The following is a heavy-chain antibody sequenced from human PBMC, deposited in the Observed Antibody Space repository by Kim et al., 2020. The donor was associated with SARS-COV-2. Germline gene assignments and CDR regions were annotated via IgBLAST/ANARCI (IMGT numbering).Heavy chain of an antibody. CDR3: ARVYPTPSGVILGGWFDP. J-gene: IGHJ5*02. CDR2: INYSGNT. CDR1: GGSISSRSYY. V-gene: IGHV4-39*07. Sequence: SETLSLTCTVSGGSISSRSYYWGWIRQPPGKGLEWIGSINYSGNTYYNPSLKSRVTISVDTSKNQFSLKLRSVTAADTAVYTCARVYPTPSGVILGGWFDPWGQGTLVTVSS. D-gene: IGHD3-10*01.